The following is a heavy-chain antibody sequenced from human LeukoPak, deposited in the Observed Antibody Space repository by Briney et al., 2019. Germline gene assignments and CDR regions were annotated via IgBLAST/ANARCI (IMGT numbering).Heavy chain of an antibody. CDR1: GFTFSSYA. J-gene: IGHJ4*02. D-gene: IGHD3-10*01. CDR2: ISYDGSNK. Sequence: GGSLRLSCAASGFTFSSYAMHWVRQAPGKGLEWVAVISYDGSNKYYADSVKGRFTISRDNSKNTLYLQMNSLRAEDTAVYYCAKAGRYYGSGSYYGDYWGQGTLVTVSS. CDR3: AKAGRYYGSGSYYGDY. V-gene: IGHV3-30*01.